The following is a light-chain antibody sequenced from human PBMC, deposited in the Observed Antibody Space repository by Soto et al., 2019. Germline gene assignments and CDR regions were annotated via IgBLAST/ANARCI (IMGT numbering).Light chain of an antibody. CDR3: QQYGSSLIA. Sequence: EIVLTQSPGTLSLSPGERATLSCRASQSVSSSYLARYQQKPGQAPRLLIYGASSRATGIPDRFGGSGSGTDFTLTISRLEPEDFAVYYCQQYGSSLIAFGQGTRMEIK. CDR2: GAS. J-gene: IGKJ5*01. V-gene: IGKV3-20*01. CDR1: QSVSSSY.